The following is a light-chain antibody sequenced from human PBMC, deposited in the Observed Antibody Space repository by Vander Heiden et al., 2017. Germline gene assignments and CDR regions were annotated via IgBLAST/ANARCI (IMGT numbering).Light chain of an antibody. V-gene: IGLV1-44*01. CDR1: SSNIGCRT. CDR2: SNN. J-gene: IGLJ3*02. CDR3: SAWDNSLNAWV. Sequence: QSVLTQPPSASGTPGQRVTISCSGSSSNIGCRTVNWSQHHPGTAPELLINSNNQRPSGVPDRISASKSGTSASLAVSGLQSEDEADYYCSAWDNSLNAWVFGGGAKLTVL.